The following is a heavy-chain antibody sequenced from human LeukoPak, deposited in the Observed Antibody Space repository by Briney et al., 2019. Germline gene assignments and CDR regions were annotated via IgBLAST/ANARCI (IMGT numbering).Heavy chain of an antibody. Sequence: QSGGSLRLSCAASGFTFSSYAMSWVRQAPGKGLEWVSFISVSGASTYYADSVKGRFPISRDNSKNTLYLQTNSLIVEDTAVYYCAKEHRWEWSGPDAFDIWGQGTMVTVSS. J-gene: IGHJ3*02. V-gene: IGHV3-23*01. CDR1: GFTFSSYA. D-gene: IGHD3-3*01. CDR3: AKEHRWEWSGPDAFDI. CDR2: ISVSGAST.